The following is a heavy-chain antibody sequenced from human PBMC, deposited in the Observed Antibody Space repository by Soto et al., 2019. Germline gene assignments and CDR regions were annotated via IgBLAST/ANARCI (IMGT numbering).Heavy chain of an antibody. D-gene: IGHD2-15*01. V-gene: IGHV1-24*01. J-gene: IGHJ3*02. CDR1: GYTLTELS. CDR3: ATDLNLPCSGGSCYPNAFDI. CDR2: FDPEDGET. Sequence: ASVKVSCKVSGYTLTELSMHWVRQAPGKGLEWMGGFDPEDGETIYAQKFQGRVTMTEDTSTDTAYMELSSLRSEDTAVYYCATDLNLPCSGGSCYPNAFDIWGQGTLVTVSS.